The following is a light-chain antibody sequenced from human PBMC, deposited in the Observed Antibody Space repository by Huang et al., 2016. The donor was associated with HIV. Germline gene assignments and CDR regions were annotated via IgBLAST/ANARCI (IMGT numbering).Light chain of an antibody. CDR1: QSVTNTY. CDR3: QQYGSSPLT. J-gene: IGKJ4*01. V-gene: IGKV3-20*01. Sequence: EIVLTQSPGTLSLSPGERATLSCRASQSVTNTYLAWYQQMPGQAPRLLIYGAVNRATGIPDRLSGSGSGTDFTLSISRREPEDFAVYYCQQYGSSPLTFGGGTKVEIK. CDR2: GAV.